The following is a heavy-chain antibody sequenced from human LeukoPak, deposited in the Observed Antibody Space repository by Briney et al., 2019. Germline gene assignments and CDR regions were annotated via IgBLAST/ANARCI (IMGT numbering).Heavy chain of an antibody. CDR3: AKDQAVAGNPLDY. CDR2: IRYDGNNK. D-gene: IGHD6-19*01. J-gene: IGHJ4*02. V-gene: IGHV3-30*02. CDR1: EFTFSNYD. Sequence: GGSLRLSCAASEFTFSNYDMHWVRQAPGKGLEWVAFIRYDGNNKYYADSVKGRFTISRDNSKNTLYLQMNSLRAEDTAVYYCAKDQAVAGNPLDYWGQGTLVTVST.